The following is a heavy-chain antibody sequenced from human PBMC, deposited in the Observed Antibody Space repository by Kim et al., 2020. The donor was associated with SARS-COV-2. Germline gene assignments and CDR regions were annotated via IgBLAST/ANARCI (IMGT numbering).Heavy chain of an antibody. V-gene: IGHV3-21*01. CDR3: ARSQQLVPYTMDV. Sequence: GGSLRLSCAASGFTFDTYTMNWVRQAPGKGLEWVSSISSSSTYIYYADSLRGRFTISRDNAKTSLYLQMNSLRAEDTAVYYCARSQQLVPYTMDVWGQGT. J-gene: IGHJ6*02. CDR1: GFTFDTYT. CDR2: ISSSSTYI. D-gene: IGHD6-13*01.